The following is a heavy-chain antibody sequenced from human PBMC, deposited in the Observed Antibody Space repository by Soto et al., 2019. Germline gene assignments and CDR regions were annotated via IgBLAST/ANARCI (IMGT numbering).Heavy chain of an antibody. CDR2: LLHGGTT. Sequence: QVQLQESGPGLVKPSGTLSLTCAVSGDSISSPKWWTWLRQPPGKGLEWIGDLLHGGTTNYNPSLKRRVTLSVDTSQNPFSLNLTSVTAADTAIYYCAYSTGWYRHDVWGQGTSVTVSS. CDR1: GDSISSPKW. V-gene: IGHV4-4*02. CDR3: AYSTGWYRHDV. J-gene: IGHJ3*01. D-gene: IGHD6-19*01.